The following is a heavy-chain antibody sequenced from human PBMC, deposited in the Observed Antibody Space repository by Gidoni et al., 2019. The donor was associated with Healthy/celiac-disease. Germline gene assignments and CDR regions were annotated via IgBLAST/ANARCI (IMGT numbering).Heavy chain of an antibody. Sequence: QVQLQESGPGLVKPSQTLSLTCPVSGGSISSGSYYWSWIRQPAGKGLEWIGRIYTSGSTNYNPSRKSRVTISVDTSKNQFSLKLSSVTAADTAVYYCARDAGGLWGQGTLVTVSS. V-gene: IGHV4-61*02. CDR2: IYTSGST. D-gene: IGHD2-15*01. J-gene: IGHJ4*02. CDR1: GGSISSGSYY. CDR3: ARDAGGL.